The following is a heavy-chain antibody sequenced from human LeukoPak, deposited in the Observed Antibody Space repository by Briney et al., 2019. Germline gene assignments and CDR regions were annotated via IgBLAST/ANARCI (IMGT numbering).Heavy chain of an antibody. Sequence: SQTLSLTCTVSGGSISSGDYYWSWIRQPPGKGLERIGYIYYSGSTYYNPSLKSRVTISVDTSKNQFSLKLSSVTAADTAVYYCARDNYYDFWSGYSGYYYYGMDVWGQGTTVTVSS. CDR3: ARDNYYDFWSGYSGYYYYGMDV. V-gene: IGHV4-30-4*01. CDR2: IYYSGST. CDR1: GGSISSGDYY. J-gene: IGHJ6*02. D-gene: IGHD3-3*01.